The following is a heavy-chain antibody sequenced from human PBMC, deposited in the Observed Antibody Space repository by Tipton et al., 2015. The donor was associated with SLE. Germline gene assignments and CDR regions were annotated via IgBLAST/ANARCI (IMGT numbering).Heavy chain of an antibody. V-gene: IGHV4-4*07. CDR1: AGSISGYY. Sequence: TLSLTCAVYAGSISGYYWSWIRQPAGKGLEWIGHISSRGSANHNPSLKSRVTMSLDPSKNQLSLRLSSVTAAGTAAYYCAREFDYYDSSYSRGAIDIWGQGTLVTVSS. CDR2: ISSRGSA. D-gene: IGHD3-22*01. CDR3: AREFDYYDSSYSRGAIDI. J-gene: IGHJ3*02.